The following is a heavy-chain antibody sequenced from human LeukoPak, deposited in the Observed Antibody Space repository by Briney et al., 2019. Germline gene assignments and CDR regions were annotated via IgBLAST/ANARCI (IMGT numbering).Heavy chain of an antibody. CDR3: ARSSVGGTTGKFDY. D-gene: IGHD6-19*01. V-gene: IGHV3-11*03. J-gene: IGHJ4*02. Sequence: GGSLRLSCAASGFTFSDYYMTWIRQAPGKGLEWVSYISSRSMYTNYADSVKGRFTISRDNAKNSLYLQMNSLRADDTAVYYCARSSVGGTTGKFDYWGQGTLATVSS. CDR1: GFTFSDYY. CDR2: ISSRSMYT.